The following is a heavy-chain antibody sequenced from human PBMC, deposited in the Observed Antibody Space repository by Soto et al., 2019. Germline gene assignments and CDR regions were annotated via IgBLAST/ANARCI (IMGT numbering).Heavy chain of an antibody. J-gene: IGHJ4*02. D-gene: IGHD6-19*01. V-gene: IGHV1-18*01. CDR1: GYTFTDYA. CDR2: ISAYNGNT. Sequence: GASVKVSCKASGYTFTDYAISWVRQAPGQGLEWMGWISAYNGNTHYAQNFLGRVTVTTDTSTTTAYMEVRSLRSDDTAAYYCARDTSRIAVAVDFDYWGQGTLVTVSS. CDR3: ARDTSRIAVAVDFDY.